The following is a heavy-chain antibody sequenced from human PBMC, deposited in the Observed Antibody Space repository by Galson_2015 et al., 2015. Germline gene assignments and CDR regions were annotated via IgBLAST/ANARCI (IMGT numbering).Heavy chain of an antibody. CDR3: ARDLCNGGSCFQFDY. Sequence: SLRLSCAASGFTFSLYGMHWVRQAPGKGLEWVALIWYDGKNEHYASSVKGRFTISRDNSKNTVYLQMNSLGADDTAVYYCARDLCNGGSCFQFDYWGQGTLVTVFS. CDR1: GFTFSLYG. V-gene: IGHV3-33*01. J-gene: IGHJ4*02. CDR2: IWYDGKNE. D-gene: IGHD2-15*01.